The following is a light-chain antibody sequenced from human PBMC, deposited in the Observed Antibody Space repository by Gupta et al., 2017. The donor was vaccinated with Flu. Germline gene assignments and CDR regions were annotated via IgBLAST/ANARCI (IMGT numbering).Light chain of an antibody. CDR3: QQDNTWPLT. V-gene: IGKV3-15*01. J-gene: IGKJ4*01. CDR1: QSVTSN. CDR2: GAS. Sequence: PDPLSVSPGERATLTCRASQSVTSNLAWYQQKPGQGPRLLIYGASTRATTIPARFSGSGSETEFTLTINSLQSEDFAVYFCQQDNTWPLTFGGGTKVEIK.